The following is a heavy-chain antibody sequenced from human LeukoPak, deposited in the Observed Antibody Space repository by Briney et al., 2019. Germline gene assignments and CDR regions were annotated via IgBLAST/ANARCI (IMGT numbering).Heavy chain of an antibody. CDR3: AKSVVPAAIYYYYGMDV. CDR2: ISGSGGRT. V-gene: IGHV3-23*01. D-gene: IGHD2-2*01. J-gene: IGHJ6*02. Sequence: GGSLRLSCAASGFTFSSYAMSWVRQAPGKGLEWVSAISGSGGRTYYADSVKGRFTISRDNSKNTLYLQMNSLRAEDTAVYYCAKSVVPAAIYYYYGMDVWGQGTTVTVSS. CDR1: GFTFSSYA.